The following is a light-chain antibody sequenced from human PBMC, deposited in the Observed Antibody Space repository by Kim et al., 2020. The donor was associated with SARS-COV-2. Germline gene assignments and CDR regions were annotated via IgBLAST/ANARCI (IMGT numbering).Light chain of an antibody. J-gene: IGKJ1*01. Sequence: PASSSCRSSQSLLHGTGYDYLDWYLQKPGQSPQLLIYLGSNRASGVPDRFSGSGSGTDFTLKISRVEAEDVGVYYCMQALQTPLTFGQRTKVDIK. CDR1: QSLLHGTGYDY. CDR3: MQALQTPLT. V-gene: IGKV2-28*01. CDR2: LGS.